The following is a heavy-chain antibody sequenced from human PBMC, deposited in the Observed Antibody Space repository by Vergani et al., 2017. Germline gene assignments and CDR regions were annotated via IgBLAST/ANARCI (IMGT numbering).Heavy chain of an antibody. D-gene: IGHD3-22*01. CDR2: IYYSGST. J-gene: IGHJ4*02. CDR3: ARVDYYDSSGYYYYFDY. CDR1: GGSISSSSYY. V-gene: IGHV4-39*07. Sequence: QLQLQESGPGLVKPSETLSLTCTVSGGSISSSSYYWGWIRQPQGKGLDWIGSIYYSGSTYYNPSLTGRVTISVETSKNQFALKLSSVTAADTAVYYCARVDYYDSSGYYYYFDYWGQGTLVTVSS.